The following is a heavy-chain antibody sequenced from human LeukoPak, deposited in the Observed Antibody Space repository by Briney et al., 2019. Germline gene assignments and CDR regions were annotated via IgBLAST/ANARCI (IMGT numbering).Heavy chain of an antibody. J-gene: IGHJ4*02. CDR2: IKKDGSET. V-gene: IGHV3-7*03. CDR1: GFTFSTSW. D-gene: IGHD5-12*01. Sequence: GGSLRHSCAASGFTFSTSWMSWVRQVPGKGLEWVANIKKDGSETYYVDSVKGRFTISRDNAKNSLYLQMNSLRAEDTAMYYCARGRYSGTTYYFDCWGQGTLVTVSS. CDR3: ARGRYSGTTYYFDC.